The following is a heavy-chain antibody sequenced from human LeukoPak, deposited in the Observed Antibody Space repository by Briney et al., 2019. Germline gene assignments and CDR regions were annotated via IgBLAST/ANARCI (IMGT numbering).Heavy chain of an antibody. CDR2: THYSGNT. D-gene: IGHD6-19*01. CDR1: GGSISXXX. J-gene: IGHJ4*02. CDR3: ARGSDLYFL. Sequence: SETLSLTCSVSGGSISXXXXXXXXXXXGXGLEWIGYTHYSGNTNYSPSLKSRVTXXXXTSKNQFSLKLSSVTAADTAVYYCARGSDLYFLWGQGTLVTVSS. V-gene: IGHV4-59*08.